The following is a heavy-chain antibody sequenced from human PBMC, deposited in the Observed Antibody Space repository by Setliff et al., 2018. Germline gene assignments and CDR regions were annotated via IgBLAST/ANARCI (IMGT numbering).Heavy chain of an antibody. CDR1: GFTFFNHA. J-gene: IGHJ4*02. D-gene: IGHD3-10*01. CDR3: ARPGRSNYWDSFDY. CDR2: INQDGSEK. V-gene: IGHV3-7*01. Sequence: GESLKISCGASGFTFFNHAMHWVRQTPGKGLEWVANINQDGSEKYYVDSVKGRFTISRDNAKNSLYLQMNSLRADDTAVYYCARPGRSNYWDSFDYWGQGTLVTVSS.